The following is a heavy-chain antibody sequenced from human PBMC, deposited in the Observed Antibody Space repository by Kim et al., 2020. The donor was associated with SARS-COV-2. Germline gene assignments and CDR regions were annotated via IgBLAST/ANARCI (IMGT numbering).Heavy chain of an antibody. V-gene: IGHV4-34*01. Sequence: SETLSLTCAVYGGSFSGYYWSWIRQPPGKGLEWIGEITHSGSTNYNPSLKSRVTISVDTSTNPFSLKLRSVTAADTAVYYCPRVPRIFDYWGQGTLFTVS. J-gene: IGHJ4*02. CDR2: ITHSGST. CDR1: GGSFSGYY. CDR3: PRVPRIFDY. D-gene: IGHD6-6*01.